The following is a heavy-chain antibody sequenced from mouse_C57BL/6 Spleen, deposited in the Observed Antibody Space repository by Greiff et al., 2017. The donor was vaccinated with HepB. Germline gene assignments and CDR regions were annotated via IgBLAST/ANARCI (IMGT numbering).Heavy chain of an antibody. D-gene: IGHD2-4*01. CDR2: IYPGSGST. J-gene: IGHJ3*01. Sequence: VKLQESGAELVKPGASVKMSCKASGYTFTSYWITWVKQRPGQGLEWIGDIYPGSGSTNYNEKFKSKATLTVDTSSSTAYMQLSSLTSEDSAVYYCASERLRLAYWGQGTLVTVSA. V-gene: IGHV1-55*01. CDR1: GYTFTSYW. CDR3: ASERLRLAY.